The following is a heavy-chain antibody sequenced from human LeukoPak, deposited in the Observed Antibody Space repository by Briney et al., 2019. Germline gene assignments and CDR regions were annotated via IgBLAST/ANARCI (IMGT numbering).Heavy chain of an antibody. CDR1: GYTLTELS. J-gene: IGHJ4*02. Sequence: ASVKVSCKVSGYTLTELSMHWVRQAPGKGLEWMGRFDPEDGETIYAQKFQGRVTMTEDTSTDTAYMELSSLRSEDTAVYYCARNRWYSTYFDYWGQGTLVTVSS. D-gene: IGHD4-11*01. CDR3: ARNRWYSTYFDY. V-gene: IGHV1-24*01. CDR2: FDPEDGET.